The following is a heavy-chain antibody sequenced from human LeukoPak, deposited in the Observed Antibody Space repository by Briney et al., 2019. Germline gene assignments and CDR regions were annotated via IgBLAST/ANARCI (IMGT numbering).Heavy chain of an antibody. D-gene: IGHD3-9*01. Sequence: RPSETLSLTCTVSGGSISSYYWSWIRQPPGKGLEWIGYIYYSGSTNYNPSLKSRVTISVDTSKNQFSLKLSSVTAADTAVYYCARHYDILTGLDYWGQGTLVTVSS. CDR1: GGSISSYY. V-gene: IGHV4-59*08. J-gene: IGHJ4*02. CDR2: IYYSGST. CDR3: ARHYDILTGLDY.